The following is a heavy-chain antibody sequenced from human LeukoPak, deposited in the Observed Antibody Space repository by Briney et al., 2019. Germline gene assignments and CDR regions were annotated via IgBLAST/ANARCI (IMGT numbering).Heavy chain of an antibody. V-gene: IGHV4-59*01. CDR1: GGSISSYY. CDR2: IYYSGST. D-gene: IGHD2-21*01. Sequence: SETLSLTCTVSGGSISSYYWSWIRQPPGKGLEWIGYIYYSGSTNYNPSLKSRVTISVDTSKNQFSLKLSSVTAADTAVYYCARGGEDYYYYMDVWGKGTTVTVSS. CDR3: ARGGEDYYYYMDV. J-gene: IGHJ6*03.